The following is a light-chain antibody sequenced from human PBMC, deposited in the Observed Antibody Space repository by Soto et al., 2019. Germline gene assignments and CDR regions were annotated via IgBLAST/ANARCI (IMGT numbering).Light chain of an antibody. CDR2: EVS. CDR3: SSYTSSSTLV. V-gene: IGLV2-14*01. CDR1: SSDVGGWPH. Sequence: QSVLTQPASVSASPGQSITISCAGTSSDVGGWPHVSWYQQHPGKAPKLVIYEVSNRPSGVSSRFSGSKSGSTASLTISGLQAEDEADYYCSSYTSSSTLVFGGGTKPPS. J-gene: IGLJ2*01.